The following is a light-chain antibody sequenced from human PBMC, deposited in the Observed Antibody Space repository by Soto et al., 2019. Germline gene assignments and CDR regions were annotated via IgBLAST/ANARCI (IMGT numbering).Light chain of an antibody. V-gene: IGKV1-5*03. CDR3: QQYNIYSPRNP. Sequence: DIQMTQSPSTLSASVGDRVTITCGASQSISSWLAWYQQKPGKAPKLLSYKTSYLESGVPSRFSGSGSGTEFTLPITSLQPDDFATYYCQQYNIYSPRNPFGQGTKVEIK. CDR1: QSISSW. J-gene: IGKJ1*01. CDR2: KTS.